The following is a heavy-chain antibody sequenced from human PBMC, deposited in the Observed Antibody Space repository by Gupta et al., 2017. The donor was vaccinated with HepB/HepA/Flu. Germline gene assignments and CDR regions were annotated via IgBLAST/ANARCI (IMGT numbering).Heavy chain of an antibody. Sequence: QVQLVESGGGLVKPGGSLRLSCAASGFTFRNYYMGWIRQAPGKGLQWVSYISSSATTIYYADYVKGRFTISRDNAKNSRYLKMNTLRAEDTAVYYCAREGAKSYGYYFYGMDVWGQGTTVTVSS. D-gene: IGHD3-16*01. J-gene: IGHJ6*02. CDR1: GFTFRNYY. CDR3: AREGAKSYGYYFYGMDV. CDR2: ISSSATTI. V-gene: IGHV3-11*01.